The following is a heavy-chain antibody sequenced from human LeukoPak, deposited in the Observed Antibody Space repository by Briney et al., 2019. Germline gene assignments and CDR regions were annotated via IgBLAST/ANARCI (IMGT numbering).Heavy chain of an antibody. CDR2: IYSGGTT. CDR1: GFTVSSNY. J-gene: IGHJ4*02. CDR3: ARAGTY. V-gene: IGHV3-53*01. Sequence: GGSLRLSCAASGFTVSSNYMSWIRQASGKGLEWVSVIYSGGTTFYADSVKGRFTISRDNSKNTLYLQMNSLRAEDTAVYYCARAGTYWGQGTLVTVSS. D-gene: IGHD1-1*01.